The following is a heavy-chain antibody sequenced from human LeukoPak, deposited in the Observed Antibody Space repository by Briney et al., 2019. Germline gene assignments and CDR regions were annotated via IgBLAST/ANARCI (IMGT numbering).Heavy chain of an antibody. CDR3: ARADYDFWSGYYDY. CDR1: GYTFTGYY. D-gene: IGHD3-3*01. V-gene: IGHV1-2*02. CDR2: INPNSGGT. Sequence: GASVKVSCKASGYTFTGYYMHWVRQAPGQGLEWMGWINPNSGGTNYAQKFQGRVTMTRVTSISTAYMELSRLRSDDTAVYYCARADYDFWSGYYDYWGQGTLVTVSS. J-gene: IGHJ4*02.